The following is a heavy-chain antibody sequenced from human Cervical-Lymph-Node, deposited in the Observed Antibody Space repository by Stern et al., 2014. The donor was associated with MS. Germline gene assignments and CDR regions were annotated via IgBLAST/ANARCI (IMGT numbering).Heavy chain of an antibody. J-gene: IGHJ1*01. D-gene: IGHD3-16*01. CDR3: AKIHRAFANQGH. CDR2: VLYSGNT. CDR1: GGSINNNAYY. Sequence: QVQLQESGPRLVTPSETLSLTCTVSGGSINNNAYYWGWIRQPPGKGLEWIGSVLYSGNTYYNPSLKSRATVSVDTSKIQFSLKLMFVTAADTAVYYCAKIHRAFANQGHWGQGVLVTVSS. V-gene: IGHV4-39*01.